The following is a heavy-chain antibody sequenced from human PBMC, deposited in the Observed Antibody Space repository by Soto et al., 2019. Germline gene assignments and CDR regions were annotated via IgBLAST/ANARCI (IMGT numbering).Heavy chain of an antibody. V-gene: IGHV3-23*01. CDR1: GFTLNKYA. D-gene: IGHD3-16*01. CDR3: AKTPGVITVITYFDH. CDR2: ISGSGASK. J-gene: IGHJ4*02. Sequence: GGSLRLSCVASGFTLNKYALAWVLQAPGQWLEWVSAISGSGASKYDADSVKVRFTISSDNSNNTLYMQMNSLRAEETAVYYCAKTPGVITVITYFDHWGQGTPVTVCS.